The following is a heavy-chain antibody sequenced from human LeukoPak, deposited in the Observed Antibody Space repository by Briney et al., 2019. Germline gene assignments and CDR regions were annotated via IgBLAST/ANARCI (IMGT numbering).Heavy chain of an antibody. CDR1: GGSISSYY. D-gene: IGHD1-26*01. CDR2: IYYSGST. V-gene: IGHV4-59*01. CDR3: ARVGSGSFRD. Sequence: SETLSLTCTVSGGSISSYYWSWIRQPPGKGLEWIGYIYYSGSTNYNPSLKSRVTISVDTSKNQFSLNLTSVTPADTAVYYCARVGSGSFRDWGQGTLVTVSS. J-gene: IGHJ4*02.